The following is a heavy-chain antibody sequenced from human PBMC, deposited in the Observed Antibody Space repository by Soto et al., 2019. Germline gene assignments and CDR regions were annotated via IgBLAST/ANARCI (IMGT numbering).Heavy chain of an antibody. CDR1: GFTFSSYA. J-gene: IGHJ4*02. V-gene: IGHV3-23*01. CDR2: ISGSGGST. Sequence: GGSLRLSCAASGFTFSSYAMSWVRQAPGKGLEWVSAISGSGGSTYYAAPVKGRFTISRENSKNTLYLQMNRRRAEDTDVYYCAKGIVVVPAAQRDYFDYWGQGTLVTVSS. D-gene: IGHD2-2*01. CDR3: AKGIVVVPAAQRDYFDY.